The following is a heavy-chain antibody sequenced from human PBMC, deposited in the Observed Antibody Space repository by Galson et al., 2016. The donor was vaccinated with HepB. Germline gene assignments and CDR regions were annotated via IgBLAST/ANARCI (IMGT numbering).Heavy chain of an antibody. CDR3: AKVGPHYDILTGYFDY. Sequence: SLRLSCAASGFTSSDYAMHWVRQAPGKGLEWVAVISYDGSHKYYRDSVKGRFIISRDNSKNTLSLQMNSLRAEDTAVYYCAKVGPHYDILTGYFDYWGQGTLVTVSS. CDR1: GFTSSDYA. J-gene: IGHJ4*02. V-gene: IGHV3-30*18. D-gene: IGHD3-9*01. CDR2: ISYDGSHK.